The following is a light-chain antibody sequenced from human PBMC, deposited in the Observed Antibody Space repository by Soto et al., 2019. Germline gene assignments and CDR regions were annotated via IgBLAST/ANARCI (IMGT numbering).Light chain of an antibody. Sequence: DIQMTQSPSTLSASVGDRVTITCRTSQSIRRWLAWYQQKPGKAPKLLLYDASRLESGVTSRFSGSGSRTQITRTVSCLHLNDFTTYYCQQYNSYSSTFGPGTKGDI. CDR1: QSIRRW. CDR2: DAS. CDR3: QQYNSYSST. J-gene: IGKJ3*01. V-gene: IGKV1-5*01.